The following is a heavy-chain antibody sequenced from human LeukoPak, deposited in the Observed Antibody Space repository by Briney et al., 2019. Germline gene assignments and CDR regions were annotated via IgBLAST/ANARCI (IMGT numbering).Heavy chain of an antibody. CDR3: ARTTSMTASGYDY. CDR2: INPDPGDK. J-gene: IGHJ4*02. V-gene: IGHV1-8*03. CDR1: GYTFTNYH. Sequence: ASVKVSCKACGYTFTNYHINGVRQASGQGRDWMNWINPDPGDKRYPRKFQDRVTITPDTSISTAYMELSSLSSEDTAVYFCARTTSMTASGYDYWGQGTLVPVSS. D-gene: IGHD2-21*02.